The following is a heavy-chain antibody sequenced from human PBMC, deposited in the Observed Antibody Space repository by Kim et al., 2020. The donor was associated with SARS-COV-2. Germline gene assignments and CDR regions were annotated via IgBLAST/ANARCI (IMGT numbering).Heavy chain of an antibody. J-gene: IGHJ4*02. V-gene: IGHV3-11*01. Sequence: GGSLRLSCAGSGFIFSDYYISWFRQAPGKGLEWVSYISGSGTSIYNAEAVKGRFTISRDNAKNSVYLQMNSLRAEDTAVYYCARDRRVTRVEVVEYFDTWGQGSRLTVSS. D-gene: IGHD2-15*01. CDR3: ARDRRVTRVEVVEYFDT. CDR1: GFIFSDYY. CDR2: ISGSGTSI.